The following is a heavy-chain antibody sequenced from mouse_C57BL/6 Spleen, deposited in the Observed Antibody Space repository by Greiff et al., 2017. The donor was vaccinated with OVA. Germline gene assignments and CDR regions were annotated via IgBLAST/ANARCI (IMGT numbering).Heavy chain of an antibody. J-gene: IGHJ3*01. V-gene: IGHV1-61*01. Sequence: QVQLQQSGAELVRPGSSVKLSCKASGYTFTSYWMDWVKQRPGQGLEWIGNIYPSDSETHYNQKFKDKATLTVDKSSSTAYMRLSSLTSEDSAVYYCAREDDYKFAYWGQGTLVTVSA. CDR3: AREDDYKFAY. D-gene: IGHD2-4*01. CDR1: GYTFTSYW. CDR2: IYPSDSET.